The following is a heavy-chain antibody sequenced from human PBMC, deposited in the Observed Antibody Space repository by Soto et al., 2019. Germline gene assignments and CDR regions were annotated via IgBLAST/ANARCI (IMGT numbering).Heavy chain of an antibody. Sequence: QLIQSGGGLVPPGGSSRLSCVASGFAFDQYWMHWVRQAAGKGLEWVSFIESRGRTISYADSVKGRFTISRDNANNSLFLQMNSLRAEDTAVYYCVRQAARNYFDFWGQGTLLTVSS. CDR3: VRQAARNYFDF. CDR1: GFAFDQYW. J-gene: IGHJ4*02. V-gene: IGHV3-48*03. CDR2: IESRGRTI. D-gene: IGHD6-6*01.